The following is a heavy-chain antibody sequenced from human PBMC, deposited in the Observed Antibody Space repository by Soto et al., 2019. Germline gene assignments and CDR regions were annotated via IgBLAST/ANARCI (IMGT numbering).Heavy chain of an antibody. J-gene: IGHJ4*02. V-gene: IGHV3-64*04. CDR3: AKDHSAGWVSAY. D-gene: IGHD6-19*01. CDR2: ISSNGGST. Sequence: LRHRWTASWLTCVDYAVRRILQAPGKRLEYVSAISSNGGSTYYANSVKGRFTISRDNSKNTLYLQMNSLRAEDTAVYDCAKDHSAGWVSAYWVRGTPVTVS. CDR1: WLTCVDYA.